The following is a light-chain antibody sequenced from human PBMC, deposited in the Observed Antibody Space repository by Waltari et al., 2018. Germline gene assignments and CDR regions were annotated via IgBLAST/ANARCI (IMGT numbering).Light chain of an antibody. J-gene: IGLJ3*02. Sequence: VLTQSTSVSASLGASVKLTCTMSSGHSSNVIAWHQQQPGKGTRYLRKVNSDGSHSKGDEITDRFSGSSSGPELYITISSLQSDDEADYYCQTGGHGTWVFGGGTKLTVL. CDR2: VNSDGSH. CDR1: SGHSSNV. CDR3: QTGGHGTWV. V-gene: IGLV4-69*01.